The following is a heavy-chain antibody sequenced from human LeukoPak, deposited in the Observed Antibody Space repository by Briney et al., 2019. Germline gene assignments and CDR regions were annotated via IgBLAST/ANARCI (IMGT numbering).Heavy chain of an antibody. CDR1: GGSISSSSYY. Sequence: SETLSLTCTVSGGSISSSSYYWGWIRQPPGKGLEWIGSIYYSGSTYYNPSLKSRVTISVDTSKNQFSLKLSSVTAADTAVYYCARVGLGATNAFDIWGQGTVVTVSS. CDR2: IYYSGST. CDR3: ARVGLGATNAFDI. J-gene: IGHJ3*02. D-gene: IGHD1-26*01. V-gene: IGHV4-39*07.